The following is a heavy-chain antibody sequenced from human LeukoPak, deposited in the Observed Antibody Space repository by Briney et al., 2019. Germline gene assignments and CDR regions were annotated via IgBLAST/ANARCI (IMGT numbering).Heavy chain of an antibody. J-gene: IGHJ6*03. V-gene: IGHV3-33*06. Sequence: GGSLRLSCAASGFTFSSYGMHWVRQAPGKGLEWVAVIWYDGSNKYYADSVKGRFTISRDNSKNTLYLQMNSLRAEDTAVYYCAKEGYACSSRDYYYYMDVWGKGTTVTVSS. CDR1: GFTFSSYG. D-gene: IGHD6-6*01. CDR3: AKEGYACSSRDYYYYMDV. CDR2: IWYDGSNK.